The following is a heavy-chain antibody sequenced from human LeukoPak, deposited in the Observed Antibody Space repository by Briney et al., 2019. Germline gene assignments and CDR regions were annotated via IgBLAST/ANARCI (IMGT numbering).Heavy chain of an antibody. D-gene: IGHD1-26*01. V-gene: IGHV1-46*04. CDR2: INPSGGTT. J-gene: IGHJ4*02. Sequence: RASVKVSCKASGYTFTTYYMHWVRQAPGHGLEWVGVINPSGGTTTYAQKLQGRVTMTRDTSTSTVYMELSSLRIEDTAVYYCSRDLGGSYNDYWGQGTMVTVSS. CDR1: GYTFTTYY. CDR3: SRDLGGSYNDY.